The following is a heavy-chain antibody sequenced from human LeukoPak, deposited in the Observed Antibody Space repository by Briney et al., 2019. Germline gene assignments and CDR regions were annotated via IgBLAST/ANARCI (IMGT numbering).Heavy chain of an antibody. Sequence: GGSLRLSCAASGFTFSSYSMNWVRQAPGKGLEWVSSISSSSSYIYYADSVKGRFTISRDNVKNSLYLQMNSLRAEDTAVYYCASMRTYDYVWGSTPSLDYWGQGTLVTVSS. J-gene: IGHJ4*02. CDR1: GFTFSSYS. D-gene: IGHD3-16*01. CDR3: ASMRTYDYVWGSTPSLDY. V-gene: IGHV3-21*01. CDR2: ISSSSSYI.